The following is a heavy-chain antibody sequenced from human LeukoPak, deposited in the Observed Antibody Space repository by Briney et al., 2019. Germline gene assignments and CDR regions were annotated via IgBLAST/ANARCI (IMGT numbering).Heavy chain of an antibody. CDR3: AKDKDKYCSGDCYSPLDAFDI. Sequence: PGGSLRLSCAASGFTFSSYAMSWVRQAPGKGLEWVSAISGSGGSTYYADSVKGRFTISRDNSKNTLYLQMNSLRAEDTAVYYCAKDKDKYCSGDCYSPLDAFDIWGQGTMVTVSS. CDR2: ISGSGGST. CDR1: GFTFSSYA. V-gene: IGHV3-23*01. J-gene: IGHJ3*02. D-gene: IGHD2-21*02.